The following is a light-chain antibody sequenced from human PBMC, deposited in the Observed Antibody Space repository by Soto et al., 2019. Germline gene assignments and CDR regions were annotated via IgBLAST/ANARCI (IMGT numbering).Light chain of an antibody. CDR3: SSYAGSNIYV. CDR1: SSDVGAYKY. CDR2: EVT. V-gene: IGLV2-8*01. Sequence: QPVLTQPPSASGSPGQSLTISCTGTSSDVGAYKYVSWYQQYPGKAPKLMIYEVTKRPSGVPDRFSGSKSGNTASLTVSGLQAEDEADYYCSSYAGSNIYVFGTGTKLTVL. J-gene: IGLJ1*01.